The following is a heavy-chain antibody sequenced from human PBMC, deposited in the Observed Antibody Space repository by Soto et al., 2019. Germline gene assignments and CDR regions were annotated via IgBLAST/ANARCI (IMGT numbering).Heavy chain of an antibody. J-gene: IGHJ4*02. D-gene: IGHD3-9*01. Sequence: GGSLRLSCAASGFSFRSYLMHWVRQAPGKGLVWVARISSDGSSTTYADSANGRFTISRDNAANTLYLQMSSLRAEDTAVYYCAREYYGVLTGYYNDYWGQGTLVTVSS. CDR3: AREYYGVLTGYYNDY. CDR2: ISSDGSST. V-gene: IGHV3-74*01. CDR1: GFSFRSYL.